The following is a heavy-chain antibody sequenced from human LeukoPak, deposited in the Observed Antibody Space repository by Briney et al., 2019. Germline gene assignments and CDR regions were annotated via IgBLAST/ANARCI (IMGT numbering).Heavy chain of an antibody. CDR1: GFTFSSYS. D-gene: IGHD6-13*01. J-gene: IGHJ5*02. Sequence: GGSLRLSCAASGFTFSSYSMNWVRQAPGKGLEWVSSISSSSSYIYYADSVKGRFTISRDNAKNSLYLQMNSLRAEDTAVYYCARTYSSSWSGTRGFDPWGQGTLVTVSS. CDR3: ARTYSSSWSGTRGFDP. CDR2: ISSSSSYI. V-gene: IGHV3-21*01.